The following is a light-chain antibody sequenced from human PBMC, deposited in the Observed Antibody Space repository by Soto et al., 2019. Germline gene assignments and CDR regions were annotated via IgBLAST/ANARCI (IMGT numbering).Light chain of an antibody. V-gene: IGKV1-5*03. Sequence: DIQMTQSPSTLSASVGDRVTITCRASQSISTWLAWYQQKPGKAPKLLIYKASSVESGVPSRFRGSGSGTEFTITISSLQPDDCATYYCQQYETYCTFGQGTKLEIK. CDR3: QQYETYCT. CDR2: KAS. CDR1: QSISTW. J-gene: IGKJ2*02.